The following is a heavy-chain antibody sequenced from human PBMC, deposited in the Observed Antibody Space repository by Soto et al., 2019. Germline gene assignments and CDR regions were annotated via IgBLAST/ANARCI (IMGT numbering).Heavy chain of an antibody. J-gene: IGHJ4*02. CDR2: IDWDDDK. CDR3: ARIRKYYDSSGYYYGPVSYFDY. V-gene: IGHV2-70*01. Sequence: SGPTLVNPTQTLTLTCTFSGFSLSTSEMCVSWIRQPPGKALEWLALIDWDDDKYYSTSLKTRLTISKDTSKNQAVLTMTNMDPVDTATYYCARIRKYYDSSGYYYGPVSYFDYWGQGTLVTVSS. D-gene: IGHD3-22*01. CDR1: GFSLSTSEMC.